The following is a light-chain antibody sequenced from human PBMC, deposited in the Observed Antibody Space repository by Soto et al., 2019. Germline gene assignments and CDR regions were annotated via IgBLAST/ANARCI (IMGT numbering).Light chain of an antibody. Sequence: QSVLTQPPSASGTPGQRVTISCSGSSPNIGSNYVYWYQQLPGTAPRLLLYRNNQRPSGVPDRFSGYKSGTSASLAISGLRSDDEADYYCAAWDDSLSGVVFGGGTKLTVL. CDR1: SPNIGSNY. J-gene: IGLJ2*01. CDR3: AAWDDSLSGVV. CDR2: RNN. V-gene: IGLV1-47*01.